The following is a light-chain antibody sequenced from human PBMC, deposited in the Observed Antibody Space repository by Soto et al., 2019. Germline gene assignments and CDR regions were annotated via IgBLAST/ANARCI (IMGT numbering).Light chain of an antibody. J-gene: IGLJ1*01. V-gene: IGLV2-8*01. Sequence: QSALTQPPPASGTPGQSVAISCTGTSSDVGGYNYVSWYQQHPGKAPKLMIYEVNKRPSGAPDRFSGSKSGNTASLTVSGLQAEDEADYYCSSYAGSSNVFGTGTKVTVL. CDR3: SSYAGSSNV. CDR2: EVN. CDR1: SSDVGGYNY.